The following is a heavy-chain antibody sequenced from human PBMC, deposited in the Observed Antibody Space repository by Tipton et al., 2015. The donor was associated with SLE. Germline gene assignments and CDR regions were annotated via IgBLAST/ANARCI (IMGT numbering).Heavy chain of an antibody. CDR3: ARDSPYDSSGYYSDY. V-gene: IGHV4-39*07. Sequence: LRLSCTVSGGSISSTYYWGWIRQPPGKGLEWIGSIFYSGSFSGGSTYYNPSLKSRVTISVDTSKNQFSLKLSSVTAADTAIYYCARDSPYDSSGYYSDYWGQGTQVAVSS. CDR2: IFYSGSFSGGST. D-gene: IGHD3-22*01. CDR1: GGSISSTYY. J-gene: IGHJ4*02.